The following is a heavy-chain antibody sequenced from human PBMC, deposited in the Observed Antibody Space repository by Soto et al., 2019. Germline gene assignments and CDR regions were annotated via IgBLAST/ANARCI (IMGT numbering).Heavy chain of an antibody. CDR1: GFTFGIYA. V-gene: IGHV3-23*01. CDR3: ARVAPEYSSTPRRFDF. CDR2: ISGSGGSI. Sequence: PGGSLRLSXAASGFTFGIYAMSWVRQAPGKGLEWVSSISGSGGSIYYAHSVKGRFTISRDKTKNTLDLQMNSLRAEDTAVYHCARVAPEYSSTPRRFDFWGQGTLVTVSS. D-gene: IGHD6-13*01. J-gene: IGHJ4*02.